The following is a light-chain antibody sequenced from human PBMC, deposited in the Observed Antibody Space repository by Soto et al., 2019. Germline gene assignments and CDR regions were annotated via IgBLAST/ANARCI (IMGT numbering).Light chain of an antibody. J-gene: IGKJ4*01. Sequence: EIVMTKSQATLSVSPGERATLSCRASQSVSSNLAWYQQKPGQAPRLLIYGASTRATGIPARFSGSGSGTEFTLTISSLQSEDFAFYCCQQYNNWPLTFGGGTKVAIK. CDR2: GAS. V-gene: IGKV3-15*01. CDR1: QSVSSN. CDR3: QQYNNWPLT.